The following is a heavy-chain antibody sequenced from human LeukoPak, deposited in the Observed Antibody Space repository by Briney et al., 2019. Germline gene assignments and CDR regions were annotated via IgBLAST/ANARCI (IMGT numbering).Heavy chain of an antibody. CDR1: GDSISSGGYY. CDR2: IYYSGGT. V-gene: IGHV4-31*03. CDR3: ARAESNWFDP. J-gene: IGHJ5*02. Sequence: SETLSLTCTVSGDSISSGGYYWSWIRQHPGKGLEWIGYIYYSGGTYYNPSLKSRVTISVDTSKNQFSLKLSSVTAADTAVYYCARAESNWFDPWGQGTLVTVSS.